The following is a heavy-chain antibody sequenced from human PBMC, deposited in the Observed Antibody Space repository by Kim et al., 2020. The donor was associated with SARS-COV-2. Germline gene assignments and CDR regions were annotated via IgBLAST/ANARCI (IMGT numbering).Heavy chain of an antibody. Sequence: GGSLRLSCAASGFTFSSYGMHWVRQAPGKGLEWVAVISYDGSNKYYADSVKGRFTISRDNSKNTLYLQMNSLRAEDTAVYYCASRRDGSSIDYWGQGTLVTVSS. D-gene: IGHD5-12*01. CDR3: ASRRDGSSIDY. CDR1: GFTFSSYG. J-gene: IGHJ4*02. CDR2: ISYDGSNK. V-gene: IGHV3-30*03.